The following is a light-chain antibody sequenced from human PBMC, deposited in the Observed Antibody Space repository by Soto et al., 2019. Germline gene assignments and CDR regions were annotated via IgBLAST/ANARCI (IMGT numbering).Light chain of an antibody. V-gene: IGLV1-51*01. Sequence: QSVLTQPPSVSAAPGQKVTISCSGSSSNIGNNFVTWYQQLPGTAPKLLIYDNNKRPSGIPDRFSGSQSGTSATLGITGLQTGYEAVYYYGSWDSSLTYVFGTGTKLTVL. J-gene: IGLJ1*01. CDR3: GSWDSSLTYV. CDR2: DNN. CDR1: SSNIGNNF.